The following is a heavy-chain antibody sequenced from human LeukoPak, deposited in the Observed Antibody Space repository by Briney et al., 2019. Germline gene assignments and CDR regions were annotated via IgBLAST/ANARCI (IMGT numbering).Heavy chain of an antibody. CDR1: GGSMPSYY. Sequence: SETLSLNCTVSGGSMPSYYWSWLRQPAGKGLEWIGRIYTSGSTNYNPSLKSRVTMSVDTSKNQFSLKLSSVTAADTAVYYCARVTKTATDDAFDIWGQGTMVTVSS. CDR2: IYTSGST. V-gene: IGHV4-4*07. D-gene: IGHD2-8*01. CDR3: ARVTKTATDDAFDI. J-gene: IGHJ3*02.